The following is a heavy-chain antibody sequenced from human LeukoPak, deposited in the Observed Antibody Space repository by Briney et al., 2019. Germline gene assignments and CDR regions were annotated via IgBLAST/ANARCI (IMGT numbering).Heavy chain of an antibody. V-gene: IGHV3-23*01. Sequence: GGSLRPSCAASGFTFSSYAMSWVRQAPGKGLEWVSAISGSGGSTYYADSVKGRFTISRDNSKNTLYLQMNSLRAEDTAVYYCAKGQYSSSWYNWFDPWGQGTLVTVSS. CDR2: ISGSGGST. CDR3: AKGQYSSSWYNWFDP. CDR1: GFTFSSYA. J-gene: IGHJ5*02. D-gene: IGHD6-13*01.